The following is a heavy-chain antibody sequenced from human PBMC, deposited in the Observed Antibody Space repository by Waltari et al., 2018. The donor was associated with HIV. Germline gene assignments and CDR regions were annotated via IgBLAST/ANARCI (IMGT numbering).Heavy chain of an antibody. D-gene: IGHD2-2*01. V-gene: IGHV4-34*01. CDR1: GGSFSGYY. CDR2: INHSGST. Sequence: QVQLQQWGAGLLKPSETLSLTCAVYGGSFSGYYWSWIRQPPGKGLEWIGKINHSGSTFHNPSLKSRVTMSVDTSKNQFSLKLSSVTAADTAVYYCARDPRAMPGYWGQGTLVTVSS. J-gene: IGHJ4*02. CDR3: ARDPRAMPGY.